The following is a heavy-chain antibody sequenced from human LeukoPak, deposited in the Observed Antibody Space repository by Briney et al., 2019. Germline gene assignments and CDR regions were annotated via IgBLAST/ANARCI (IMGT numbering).Heavy chain of an antibody. CDR2: FNPASGGT. Sequence: ASVKVSCKASGYIFTDYYMHWVRQALGQGLEWMGWFNPASGGTKYAQKFQGRVTMTRDTSINTAYMELSSLGLDDTAVYYCARGLYYGGNQRAHDAFDIWGQGTLVTVSS. CDR3: ARGLYYGGNQRAHDAFDI. J-gene: IGHJ3*02. V-gene: IGHV1-2*02. CDR1: GYIFTDYY. D-gene: IGHD4-23*01.